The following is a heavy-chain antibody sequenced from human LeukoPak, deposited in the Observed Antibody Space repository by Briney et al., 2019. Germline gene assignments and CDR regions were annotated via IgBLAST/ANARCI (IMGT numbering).Heavy chain of an antibody. Sequence: GGYLRLSCAASGFTFSSYWMHWVRQAPGKGLVWVSRINSDGRSTSYADSVKGRFTISRDNAKNTLYLQMNSLRAEDTAVYYCAISASRDGNYYYYYGMDVWGKGTTVTVSS. CDR1: GFTFSSYW. J-gene: IGHJ6*04. CDR2: INSDGRST. CDR3: AISASRDGNYYYYYGMDV. D-gene: IGHD2-2*01. V-gene: IGHV3-74*01.